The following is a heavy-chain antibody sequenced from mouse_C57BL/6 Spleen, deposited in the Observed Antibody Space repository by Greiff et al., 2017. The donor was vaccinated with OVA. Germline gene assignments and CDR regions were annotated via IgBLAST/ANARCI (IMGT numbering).Heavy chain of an antibody. CDR3: ARRWITTVVATRYFDV. D-gene: IGHD1-1*01. V-gene: IGHV1-69*01. Sequence: QVQLQQPGAELVMPGASVKLSCKASGYTFTSYWMHWVKQRPGQGLEWIGEIDPSDSYTNYNQKFKGKSTLTVDKSSSTAYMQLSSLTSEDSAVYYWARRWITTVVATRYFDVWGTGTTVTVSS. J-gene: IGHJ1*03. CDR2: IDPSDSYT. CDR1: GYTFTSYW.